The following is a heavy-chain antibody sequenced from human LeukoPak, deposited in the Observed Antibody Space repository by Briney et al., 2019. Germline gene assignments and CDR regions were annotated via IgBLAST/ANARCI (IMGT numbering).Heavy chain of an antibody. J-gene: IGHJ4*02. V-gene: IGHV4-61*02. D-gene: IGHD6-19*01. Sequence: PSETLSLTCTVSGGSISSGSYYWSWIRQPAGKGLEWIGRMYTSGSTNYNPSLKSRVTISVDTSKNQFSLKLSSVTAADTAVYYCARGSGGWDVTDYWGQGTLVTVSS. CDR1: GGSISSGSYY. CDR3: ARGSGGWDVTDY. CDR2: MYTSGST.